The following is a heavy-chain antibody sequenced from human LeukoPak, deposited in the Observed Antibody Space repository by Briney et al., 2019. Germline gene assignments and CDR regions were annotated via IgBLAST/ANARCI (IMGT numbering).Heavy chain of an antibody. D-gene: IGHD5-24*01. Sequence: GGCLRLSCAASGFTFSSYRMNSVRQAPGNWLELVLSITSSSSDKYSADSVKGRFTISGDNAKNSLYLQMNSLRAEDTAVYYCARDRVEMATIRRGAFDYWGQGTLVTVSS. V-gene: IGHV3-21*01. CDR1: GFTFSSYR. J-gene: IGHJ4*02. CDR2: ITSSSSDK. CDR3: ARDRVEMATIRRGAFDY.